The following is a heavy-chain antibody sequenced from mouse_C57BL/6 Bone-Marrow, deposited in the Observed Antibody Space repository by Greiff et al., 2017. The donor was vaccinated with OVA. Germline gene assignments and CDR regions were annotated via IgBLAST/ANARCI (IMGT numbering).Heavy chain of an antibody. CDR3: TLYYYGSSYLFDY. J-gene: IGHJ2*01. CDR1: GYTFTSYW. CDR2: IYPGNSDT. D-gene: IGHD1-1*01. Sequence: VQLKQSGTVLARPGASVKMSCKTSGYTFTSYWMHWVKQRPVQGLEWIGAIYPGNSDTSYNQKFKGKAKLTAVTSASTAYMELSSLTNEDSAVYYCTLYYYGSSYLFDYWGQGTTLTVSS. V-gene: IGHV1-5*01.